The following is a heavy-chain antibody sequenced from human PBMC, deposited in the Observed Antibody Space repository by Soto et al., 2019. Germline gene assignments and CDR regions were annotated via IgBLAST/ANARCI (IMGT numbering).Heavy chain of an antibody. CDR2: IYYSGST. J-gene: IGHJ5*02. Sequence: PSEALSLTCTVSGGSIISGDYYWSWIRQPPGKGLEWIGYIYYSGSTHYNPSLKSRVTISVDTSKNQFSLKLSSVTAADTAVYYCARERPDGARLDPWGQGTLVTVSS. V-gene: IGHV4-30-4*01. CDR1: GGSIISGDYY. CDR3: ARERPDGARLDP. D-gene: IGHD6-6*01.